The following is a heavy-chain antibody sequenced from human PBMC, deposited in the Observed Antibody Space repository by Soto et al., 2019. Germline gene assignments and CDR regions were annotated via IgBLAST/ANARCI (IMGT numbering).Heavy chain of an antibody. Sequence: EVQLVESGGGLIQPGGSLRLSCAVSGFTVSNNYMSWVRQAPGKGLEGVSVIYSGGYTAYGDSVKGRFTISRDNSKNTLLLKMNSLRAYDAALLYGAAQRGGGGYWGQGTLVTVSS. D-gene: IGHD6-25*01. CDR1: GFTVSNNY. CDR2: IYSGGYT. V-gene: IGHV3-53*01. J-gene: IGHJ4*02. CDR3: AAQRGGGGY.